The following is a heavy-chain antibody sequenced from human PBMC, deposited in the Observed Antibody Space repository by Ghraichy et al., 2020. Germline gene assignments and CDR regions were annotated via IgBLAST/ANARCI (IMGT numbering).Heavy chain of an antibody. Sequence: LSLTCAASGLSVSGNYMSWVRQAPGQGLEWVSLTYSDGNTDYADSVKGRFTISRDSSKNTVYLQMSSLRAEDTAVYYCARDRMYDASGYYFYYYGMDVWGQGPPVT. V-gene: IGHV3-66*01. J-gene: IGHJ6*02. CDR1: GLSVSGNY. CDR3: ARDRMYDASGYYFYYYGMDV. CDR2: TYSDGNT. D-gene: IGHD3-22*01.